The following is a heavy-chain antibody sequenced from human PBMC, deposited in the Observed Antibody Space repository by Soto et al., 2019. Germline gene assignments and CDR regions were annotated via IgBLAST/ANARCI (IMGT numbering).Heavy chain of an antibody. J-gene: IGHJ2*01. CDR1: GFSLTTGGVA. CDR3: EHSECSGADCYSLWYFGL. V-gene: IGHV2-5*02. Sequence: QITLKESGPTLVKPTQTLTLTCTFSGFSLTTGGVAVGWIRQPPGKALEWLALIYWDDDKRYSPSLKSRLSTPNEASKHQVVLTVANVHPVATAPYYCEHSECSGADCYSLWYFGLWGRGTLITVSS. D-gene: IGHD2-15*01. CDR2: IYWDDDK.